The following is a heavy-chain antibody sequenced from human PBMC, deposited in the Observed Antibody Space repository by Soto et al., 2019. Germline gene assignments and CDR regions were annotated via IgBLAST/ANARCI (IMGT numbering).Heavy chain of an antibody. V-gene: IGHV3-23*01. D-gene: IGHD6-13*01. Sequence: SGGSLRLSCAASGFIFSSCAMSWVRQAPGKGLEWVSGISGSGDTTYYADSVKGRFTVSRDNSNNTLYLQLNSLRADDTAVYYCAKLLGNSITWPNYFDYWGQGTPVTVSS. J-gene: IGHJ4*02. CDR1: GFIFSSCA. CDR2: ISGSGDTT. CDR3: AKLLGNSITWPNYFDY.